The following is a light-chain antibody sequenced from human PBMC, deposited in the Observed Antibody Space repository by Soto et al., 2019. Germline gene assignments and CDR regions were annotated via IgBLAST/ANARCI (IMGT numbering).Light chain of an antibody. CDR3: QQYGGSPIT. CDR1: QSVHSSH. V-gene: IGKV3-20*01. J-gene: IGKJ5*01. CDR2: GAS. Sequence: EIVLTQSPGTLSLSPGKTATLSCWASQSVHSSHLAWYQQRPGQPPRLLIYGASSRATGIPDRFSGSGSGTVFTLTISRLEPEDFALYYCQQYGGSPITFGQGTRLEIK.